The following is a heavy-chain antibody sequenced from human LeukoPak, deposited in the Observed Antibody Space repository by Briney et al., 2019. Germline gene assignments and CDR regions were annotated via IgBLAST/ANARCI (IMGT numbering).Heavy chain of an antibody. CDR2: IFTSGST. Sequence: SETLSLTCNVSGGSISSGRYYWSWIRLPAGKGLEWIGRIFTSGSTNYNPSLKSRVTISLDTSKNQFSLTLNSVTAADTAVYYCATIAVAGHFDYWGQGTLVTVSS. CDR1: GGSISSGRYY. D-gene: IGHD6-19*01. V-gene: IGHV4-61*02. CDR3: ATIAVAGHFDY. J-gene: IGHJ4*02.